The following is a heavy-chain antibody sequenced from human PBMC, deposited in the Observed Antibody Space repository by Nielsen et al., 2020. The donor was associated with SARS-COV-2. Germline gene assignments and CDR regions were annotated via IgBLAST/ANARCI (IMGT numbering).Heavy chain of an antibody. CDR1: GGSISSYY. V-gene: IGHV4-59*01. J-gene: IGHJ4*02. Sequence: SETLSLTCTVSGGSISSYYWSWIRQPPGKGLEWLGYIYYSGSTHYNPSLKSRVTISVDTSKNQFSLKLSSVTAADTAVYYCARASPRAVFGVVIIGGSLDYWGQGTLVTVSS. D-gene: IGHD3-3*01. CDR3: ARASPRAVFGVVIIGGSLDY. CDR2: IYYSGST.